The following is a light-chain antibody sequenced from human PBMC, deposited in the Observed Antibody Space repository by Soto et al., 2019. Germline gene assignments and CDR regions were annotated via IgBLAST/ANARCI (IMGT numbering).Light chain of an antibody. Sequence: DIQMTQSPSSLSASVGDRVTIICRASQNINRYLAWFQQKPGKAPKSLIYDATSLQSGVPSRFRGSGSWTDFSLTISSLQPEDAATYYCQQYERYNPSFGGGTKLEI. J-gene: IGKJ4*01. CDR2: DAT. CDR3: QQYERYNPS. V-gene: IGKV1-16*01. CDR1: QNINRY.